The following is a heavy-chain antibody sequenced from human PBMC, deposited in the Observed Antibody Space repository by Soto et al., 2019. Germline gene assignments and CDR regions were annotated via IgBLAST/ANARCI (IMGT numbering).Heavy chain of an antibody. D-gene: IGHD3-10*01. V-gene: IGHV3-11*06. Sequence: PGGSLRLSCAASGFTFNDHYMTWIRQAPGKGLEWVSFISSDSIYTNSADSVKGRFIISRDNAKNLLYLQMSSLRVEDTAVYYCARDSTGSGLDYGMDVWGQGTTVAVSS. J-gene: IGHJ6*02. CDR2: ISSDSIYT. CDR1: GFTFNDHY. CDR3: ARDSTGSGLDYGMDV.